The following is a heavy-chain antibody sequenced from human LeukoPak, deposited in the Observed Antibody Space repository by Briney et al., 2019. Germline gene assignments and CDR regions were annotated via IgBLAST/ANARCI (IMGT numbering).Heavy chain of an antibody. CDR2: ILYDVIT. V-gene: IGHV4-59*08. CDR3: ARRRQDGTMVRGVSNWFDP. Sequence: SETLSLTCSVSGGTMSSRYWGWIRQAPGKGLEWIGYILYDVITEYNMSLQSRATISVDTSKNQFSLKLSSVTAADTAVYYCARRRQDGTMVRGVSNWFDPWGQGTLVTVSS. D-gene: IGHD3-10*01. CDR1: GGTMSSRY. J-gene: IGHJ5*02.